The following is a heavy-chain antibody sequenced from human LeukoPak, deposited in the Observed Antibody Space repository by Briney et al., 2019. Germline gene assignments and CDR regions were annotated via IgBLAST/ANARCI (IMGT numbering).Heavy chain of an antibody. J-gene: IGHJ4*02. CDR1: GFTFSSYA. Sequence: GGSLRLSCAASGFTFSSYALFWVRQAPGKGLEWVSFISGGAGSTYYADSVKGRFTISRDNSENRLYLQMNSLRAEDTAVYYCARGFITSYFDYWGQGTLVTVSS. D-gene: IGHD1-20*01. CDR2: ISGGAGST. V-gene: IGHV3-23*01. CDR3: ARGFITSYFDY.